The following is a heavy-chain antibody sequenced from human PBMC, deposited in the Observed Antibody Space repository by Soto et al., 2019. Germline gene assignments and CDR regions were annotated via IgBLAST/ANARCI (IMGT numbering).Heavy chain of an antibody. Sequence: QVQLVQSGAEVKKPGASVKVSCKASGYTFTSYYMHWVRQAPGQGLEWMGWISAYNGNTNYAQKLPGRVPMTTDTSTSTADMELRSLRSDDTAVYYCAREGGYSYGEDYWGQGTLVTVSS. D-gene: IGHD5-18*01. J-gene: IGHJ4*02. CDR1: GYTFTSYY. V-gene: IGHV1-18*04. CDR3: AREGGYSYGEDY. CDR2: ISAYNGNT.